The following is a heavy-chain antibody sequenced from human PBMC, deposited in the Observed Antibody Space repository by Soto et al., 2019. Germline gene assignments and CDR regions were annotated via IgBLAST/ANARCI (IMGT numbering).Heavy chain of an antibody. J-gene: IGHJ4*02. Sequence: SETLSLTCTVSGGSISSYYWSWIRQPPGKGLEWIGYIYYSGSTNYNPSLKSRVTISVDTSKNQFSLKLSSVTAADTAVYYCATSPYGDFFFDYWGQGTLVPSPQ. D-gene: IGHD4-17*01. CDR1: GGSISSYY. CDR2: IYYSGST. CDR3: ATSPYGDFFFDY. V-gene: IGHV4-59*01.